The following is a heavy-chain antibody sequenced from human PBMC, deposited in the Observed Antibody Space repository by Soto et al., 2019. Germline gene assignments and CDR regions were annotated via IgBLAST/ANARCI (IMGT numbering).Heavy chain of an antibody. D-gene: IGHD3-16*01. V-gene: IGHV4-30-2*01. CDR3: ARAPPGPAPRWGV. Sequence: PSETLSLTCTVSGGSISSGGYSWSWIRQTPGKGLEWIGYIYPTGKTYYNPSLENRATLSIDTSRNQFSLQLTSVTAADTAVYYCARAPPGPAPRWGVWGHGTTVTVSS. CDR2: IYPTGKT. J-gene: IGHJ6*02. CDR1: GGSISSGGYS.